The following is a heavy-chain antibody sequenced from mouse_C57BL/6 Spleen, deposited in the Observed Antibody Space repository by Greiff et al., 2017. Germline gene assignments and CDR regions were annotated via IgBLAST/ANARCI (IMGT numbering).Heavy chain of an antibody. CDR2: INPNNGGT. V-gene: IGHV1-26*01. CDR3: ASTTVVGPWYFDV. J-gene: IGHJ1*03. CDR1: GYTFTDYY. Sequence: EVQLQQSGPELVKPGASVKISCKASGYTFTDYYMNWVKQSHGKSLEWIGDINPNNGGTSYNQKFKGKATLTVDKSSSTAYMELRSLTSEDSAVYYCASTTVVGPWYFDVWGTGTTVTVSS. D-gene: IGHD1-1*01.